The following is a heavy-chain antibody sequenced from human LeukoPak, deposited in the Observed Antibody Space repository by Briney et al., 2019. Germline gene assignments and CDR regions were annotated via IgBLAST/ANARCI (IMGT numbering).Heavy chain of an antibody. D-gene: IGHD6-6*01. Sequence: GRSLRLSCAASGFTFDDYAMHWVRQAPGKGLEWVSGISWNSGSIGYADSVKGRFTISRDNAKNSLYLQMNSLRAEDTAVYYCARAPQLADYYYYYMDVWGKGTTVTVSS. CDR1: GFTFDDYA. CDR3: ARAPQLADYYYYYMDV. CDR2: ISWNSGSI. V-gene: IGHV3-9*01. J-gene: IGHJ6*03.